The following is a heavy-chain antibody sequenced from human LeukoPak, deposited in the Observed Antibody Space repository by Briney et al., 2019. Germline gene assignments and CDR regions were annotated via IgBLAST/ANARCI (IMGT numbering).Heavy chain of an antibody. V-gene: IGHV4-59*08. Sequence: PSETLSLTCTVSGGSISSYYWGWLRQPPGKGLEWIGYIYYSGSTNYNPSLKSRVTISVDTSKNQFSLKLSSVTAADTAVYYCARHGVHYYGSGSLVYFDYWGQGTLVTVSS. CDR1: GGSISSYY. CDR3: ARHGVHYYGSGSLVYFDY. CDR2: IYYSGST. J-gene: IGHJ4*02. D-gene: IGHD3-10*01.